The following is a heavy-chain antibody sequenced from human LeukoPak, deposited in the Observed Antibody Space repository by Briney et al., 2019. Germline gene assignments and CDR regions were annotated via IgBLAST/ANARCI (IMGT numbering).Heavy chain of an antibody. V-gene: IGHV4-59*01. J-gene: IGHJ4*02. Sequence: PSETLSLTCTVSGVSISGYFWSWIRQSPGKGLEWIGFFYYSGNTNYNPSLKSRVTMSADTSKNQFSLKLTSVTAADTAMYYCARSTYYFDSTGFYPFDFWGQGTLVTVSS. CDR2: FYYSGNT. D-gene: IGHD3-22*01. CDR3: ARSTYYFDSTGFYPFDF. CDR1: GVSISGYF.